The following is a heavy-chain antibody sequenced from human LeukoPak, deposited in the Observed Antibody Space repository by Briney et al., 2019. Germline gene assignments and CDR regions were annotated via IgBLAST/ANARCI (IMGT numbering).Heavy chain of an antibody. CDR1: GGTFSSYA. CDR3: ANYYHDSSGYPVYAFDI. D-gene: IGHD3-22*01. CDR2: IIPIFGTA. V-gene: IGHV1-69*13. Sequence: ASVKVSCKASGGTFSSYAISWVRQAPGQGLEWMGGIIPIFGTANYAQKFQGRVTITADESTSTAYMELSSLRSEDTAVYYCANYYHDSSGYPVYAFDIWGQGTMVTVSS. J-gene: IGHJ3*02.